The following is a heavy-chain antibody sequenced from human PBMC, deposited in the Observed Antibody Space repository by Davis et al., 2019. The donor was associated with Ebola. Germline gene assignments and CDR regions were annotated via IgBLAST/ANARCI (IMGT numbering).Heavy chain of an antibody. CDR1: GFTFSDYY. CDR2: ISSSGSTI. Sequence: GGSLRLSCAASGFTFSDYYMSWIRQAPGKGLEWVSHISSSGSTIYYADSVKGRFIISRDNAKNSLYLQMNSLRAEDTAVYYCAKDGGYCSSTSCSNWFDPWGQGTLVTVSS. V-gene: IGHV3-11*01. D-gene: IGHD2-2*01. CDR3: AKDGGYCSSTSCSNWFDP. J-gene: IGHJ5*02.